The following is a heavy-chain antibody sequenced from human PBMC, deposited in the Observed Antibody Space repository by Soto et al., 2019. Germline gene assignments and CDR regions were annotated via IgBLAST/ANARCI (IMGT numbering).Heavy chain of an antibody. CDR2: ISAYNGNT. CDR3: ARDGLDDVLRFLEWLPNNWFDP. V-gene: IGHV1-18*01. J-gene: IGHJ5*02. D-gene: IGHD3-3*01. CDR1: GYTFTSYG. Sequence: ASVKVSCKASGYTFTSYGISWVRQAPGQGLEWMGWISAYNGNTDYAQKLQGRVTMTTDTSTSTAYMELRSLRSDDTAVYYCARDGLDDVLRFLEWLPNNWFDPWGQGTLVTVSS.